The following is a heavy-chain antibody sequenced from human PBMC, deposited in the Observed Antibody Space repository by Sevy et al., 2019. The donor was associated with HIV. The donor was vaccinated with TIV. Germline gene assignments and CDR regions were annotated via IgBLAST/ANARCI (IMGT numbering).Heavy chain of an antibody. D-gene: IGHD3-10*01. CDR2: ISYDGSNK. CDR3: AKGTEFFDY. V-gene: IGHV3-30*18. Sequence: GGSLGLSCAASGFTFSSYGMHWVRQAPGKGLEWVAVISYDGSNKYYADSVKGRFTISRDNSKNTLYLQMNSLRAEDTAVYYCAKGTEFFDYWGQGTLVTVSS. CDR1: GFTFSSYG. J-gene: IGHJ4*02.